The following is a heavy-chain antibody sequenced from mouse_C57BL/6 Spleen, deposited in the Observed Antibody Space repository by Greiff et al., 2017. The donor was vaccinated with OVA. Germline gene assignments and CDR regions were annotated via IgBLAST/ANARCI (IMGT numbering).Heavy chain of an antibody. CDR1: GYTFTEYT. CDR2: FYPGSGSI. V-gene: IGHV1-62-2*01. CDR3: ARHGIYYVYVLAWFSY. D-gene: IGHD2-2*01. J-gene: IGHJ3*01. Sequence: VQLQQSGAELVKPGASVKLSCKASGYTFTEYTIHWVKQRSGQGLEWIGWFYPGSGSIKYNEKFKDKATLTADKSSSTVYMELSRVTSEHSAVYFCARHGIYYVYVLAWFSYWGQGTLVTVSA.